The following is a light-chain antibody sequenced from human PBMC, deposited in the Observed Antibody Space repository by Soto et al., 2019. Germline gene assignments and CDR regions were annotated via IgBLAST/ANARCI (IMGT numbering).Light chain of an antibody. CDR3: QQYNSWPLT. V-gene: IGKV3-15*01. Sequence: EVVLTQSPGTLSLSPGERATLSCGASQTVNRNYLGWYQQKPGQAPRLLIYGASTMATDIPARFSGSGSGTEFTLTVSSLQSEDFAVYSCQQYNSWPLTFGGGTKV. CDR1: QTVNRN. J-gene: IGKJ4*01. CDR2: GAS.